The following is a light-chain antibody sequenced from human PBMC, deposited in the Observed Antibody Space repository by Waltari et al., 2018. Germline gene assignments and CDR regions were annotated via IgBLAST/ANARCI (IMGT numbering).Light chain of an antibody. Sequence: SYELTQPPSVSVSPGQTASITCSGDKLGDKYACWYQQKPGQSPVLVIYQDSKRPSGIPERFSCSHSVNTSTLTIRGTQAMDEADYYCQAWDSSAGVFGGGTKLTVL. CDR3: QAWDSSAGV. J-gene: IGLJ2*01. CDR1: KLGDKY. V-gene: IGLV3-1*01. CDR2: QDS.